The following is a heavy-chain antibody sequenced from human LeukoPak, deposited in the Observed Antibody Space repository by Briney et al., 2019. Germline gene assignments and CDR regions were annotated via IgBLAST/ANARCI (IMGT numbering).Heavy chain of an antibody. J-gene: IGHJ4*02. D-gene: IGHD1-26*01. CDR2: ISSSGNTI. V-gene: IGHV3-11*04. CDR1: GFTFSDYY. CDR3: ARVQNEWQLLPGFDY. Sequence: GGSLRLSCAASGFTFSDYYMSWIRQAPGKGLEWVSYISSSGNTISYADSVKGRFTISRDNAKNSLFLQMNSLRAEDTALYYCARVQNEWQLLPGFDYWGQGTLVTVSS.